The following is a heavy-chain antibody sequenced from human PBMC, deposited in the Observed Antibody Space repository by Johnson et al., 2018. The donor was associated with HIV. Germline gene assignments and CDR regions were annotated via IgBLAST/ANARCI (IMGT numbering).Heavy chain of an antibody. V-gene: IGHV3-64*04. D-gene: IGHD3-3*01. CDR3: KADNFWSGYYYAFDS. CDR1: GFTFSSYA. J-gene: IGHJ3*02. CDR2: ISSNGGST. Sequence: QVQLVESGGGLVQPGGSLRLSCAASGFTFSSYAMYWVRQAPGKGLEYVSAISSNGGSTYYADSVKGRFTISRDNSKNTLYLQMNSLRAEDTAVYYCKADNFWSGYYYAFDSWGQGTMVTVSS.